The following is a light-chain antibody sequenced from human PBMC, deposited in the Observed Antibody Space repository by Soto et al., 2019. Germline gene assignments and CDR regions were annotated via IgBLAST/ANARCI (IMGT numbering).Light chain of an antibody. Sequence: IQMTQSPATLSASVRDSFTITCLARQSISSWLAWYQQKPGKAPKLLIYEASTLKSGVPSRFSGSGSGTEFTLTISSLQPDDFATYYCQQYNSYSRTFGQGTKVDI. J-gene: IGKJ1*01. V-gene: IGKV1-5*03. CDR1: QSISSW. CDR2: EAS. CDR3: QQYNSYSRT.